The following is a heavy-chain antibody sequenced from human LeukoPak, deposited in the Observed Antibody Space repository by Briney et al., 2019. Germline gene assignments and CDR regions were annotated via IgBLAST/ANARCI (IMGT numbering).Heavy chain of an antibody. D-gene: IGHD3-22*01. V-gene: IGHV5-51*01. CDR1: GYNFMNAW. CDR2: IYPGDSNI. J-gene: IGHJ4*02. CDR3: ARLFGYYDSSGYPADY. Sequence: GESLKISCKGSGYNFMNAWIGWVRQVPGKGLEWIGIIYPGDSNIRYSPSFKGQVTISADKSLSTAYLQWSSLKASDTAIYYCARLFGYYDSSGYPADYWGQGTLATVSS.